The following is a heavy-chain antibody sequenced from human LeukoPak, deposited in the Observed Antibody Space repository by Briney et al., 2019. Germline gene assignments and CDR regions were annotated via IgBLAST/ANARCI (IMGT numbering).Heavy chain of an antibody. CDR3: ARAMYYYDSSGYYSPNY. CDR1: GYTFTSYA. D-gene: IGHD3-22*01. Sequence: ASVKVSCKASGYTFTSYAMNWVRQAPGQGLEWMGWINTNTGNPTYAQGFTGRFVFSLDTSVSTAYLQISSLEAEDTAVYYCARAMYYYDSSGYYSPNYWGQGTLVTVSS. V-gene: IGHV7-4-1*02. CDR2: INTNTGNP. J-gene: IGHJ4*02.